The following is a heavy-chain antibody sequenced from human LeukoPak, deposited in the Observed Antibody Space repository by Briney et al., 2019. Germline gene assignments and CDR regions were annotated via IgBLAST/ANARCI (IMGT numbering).Heavy chain of an antibody. D-gene: IGHD3-22*01. CDR1: GFSFSSYG. Sequence: PGGSLRLSCAASGFSFSSYGMSWVRQAPGKGLEWVSSFSGSDDSTYYADSVKGRFTISRDNSKNTLYLQMNSLRAEGTAVYYCAKGHRGGLLLSYFEYWGQGTLVTVSS. V-gene: IGHV3-23*01. J-gene: IGHJ4*02. CDR2: FSGSDDST. CDR3: AKGHRGGLLLSYFEY.